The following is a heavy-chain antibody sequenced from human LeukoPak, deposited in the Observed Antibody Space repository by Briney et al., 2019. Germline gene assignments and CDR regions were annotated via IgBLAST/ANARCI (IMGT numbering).Heavy chain of an antibody. CDR2: IYCSGST. CDR3: ARDLSYYDSSGYFDY. J-gene: IGHJ4*02. CDR1: GGSISSYY. D-gene: IGHD3-22*01. V-gene: IGHV4-59*01. Sequence: PSETLSLTCTVSGGSISSYYWSWIRQPPGKGLEWIGYIYCSGSTNYNPSLKSRVTISVDTSKNQFSLKLSSVTAADTAVYYCARDLSYYDSSGYFDYWGQGTLVTVSS.